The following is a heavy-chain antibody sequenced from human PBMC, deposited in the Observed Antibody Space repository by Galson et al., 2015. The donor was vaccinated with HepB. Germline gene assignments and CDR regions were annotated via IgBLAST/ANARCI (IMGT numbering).Heavy chain of an antibody. V-gene: IGHV3-21*06. Sequence: SLRLSCAASGFIFNSYSMNWVRQAPGKGLEWVSSISTSSTNIWYADSVKGRFTISRDNAKNSVSLQMSSLRAEDTAVYYCAKGGNNYDYVWGQGYYYGMDVWGQGTTVTVSS. CDR2: ISTSSTNI. J-gene: IGHJ6*02. D-gene: IGHD3-16*01. CDR1: GFIFNSYS. CDR3: AKGGNNYDYVWGQGYYYGMDV.